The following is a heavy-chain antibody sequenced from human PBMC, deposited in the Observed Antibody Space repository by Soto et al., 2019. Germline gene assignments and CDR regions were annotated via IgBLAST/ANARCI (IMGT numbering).Heavy chain of an antibody. V-gene: IGHV3-23*01. D-gene: IGHD2-15*01. Sequence: VGSLRLSCAASGFNFSNYAMSWVRQAPGNGLEWVSTISGRGGNTYYADSVKGRFTISRDNSRNTLYLQMDSLRVEDSAVYSCAKAGCSGGTCYLYYFDYWGQGALVTVS. CDR1: GFNFSNYA. CDR3: AKAGCSGGTCYLYYFDY. CDR2: ISGRGGNT. J-gene: IGHJ4*02.